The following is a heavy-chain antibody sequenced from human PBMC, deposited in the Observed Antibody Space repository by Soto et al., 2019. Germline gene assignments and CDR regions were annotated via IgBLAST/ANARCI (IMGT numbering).Heavy chain of an antibody. V-gene: IGHV3-30*09. J-gene: IGHJ4*02. CDR2: ISYDGNNK. Sequence: GGSLRLSCAASGFPFITYGMHWVRQAPGKGLEWVAFISYDGNNKDYADSVKGRFDISRDNSKKTLYLHMNSLRLEDTAVYYCASPLYCNGGNCYAGFDYWGRGALVTVSS. CDR3: ASPLYCNGGNCYAGFDY. CDR1: GFPFITYG. D-gene: IGHD2-15*01.